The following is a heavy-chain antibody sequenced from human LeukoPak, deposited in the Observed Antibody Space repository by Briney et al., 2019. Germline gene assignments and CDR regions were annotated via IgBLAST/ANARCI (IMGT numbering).Heavy chain of an antibody. CDR2: VSLWGST. Sequence: SETLSLTCAVSGGSISSSNYWSWVRQSPGMGLEWIGQVSLWGSTSYNPSLSRRVTISTDKSKNQFSLTLSFVTGADTAVYYCARHRGYHFDFWGQGALVTVSS. CDR3: ARHRGYHFDF. CDR1: GGSISSSNY. D-gene: IGHD5-18*01. V-gene: IGHV4-4*02. J-gene: IGHJ4*02.